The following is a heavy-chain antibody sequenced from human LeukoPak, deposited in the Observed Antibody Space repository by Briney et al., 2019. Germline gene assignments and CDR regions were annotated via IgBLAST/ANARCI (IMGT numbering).Heavy chain of an antibody. J-gene: IGHJ6*03. D-gene: IGHD5-12*01. CDR1: GGSFSGYY. CDR3: AKGSGYEAQYYYYMDV. CDR2: INHSGST. Sequence: SETLSLTCAVYGGSFSGYYWSWIRQPPGKGLEWIGEINHSGSTNYNPSLKSRVTISVDTSKNQFSLKLSSVTAADTAVYYCAKGSGYEAQYYYYMDVWGKGTTVTVSS. V-gene: IGHV4-34*01.